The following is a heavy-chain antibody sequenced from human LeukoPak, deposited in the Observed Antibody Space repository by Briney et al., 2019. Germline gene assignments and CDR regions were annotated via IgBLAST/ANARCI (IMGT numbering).Heavy chain of an antibody. D-gene: IGHD6-19*01. V-gene: IGHV3-23*01. CDR1: GFTFSSGA. J-gene: IGHJ4*02. Sequence: PGGSLRLSCAASGFTFSSGAMSWVRQAPGKGLEWVSDISGSGGNTYSADSVKGRFTISRDNSKNTLYLQMNSLRAEDTAVYFCAKLIIRGWYFDYWGQGILVTVSS. CDR2: ISGSGGNT. CDR3: AKLIIRGWYFDY.